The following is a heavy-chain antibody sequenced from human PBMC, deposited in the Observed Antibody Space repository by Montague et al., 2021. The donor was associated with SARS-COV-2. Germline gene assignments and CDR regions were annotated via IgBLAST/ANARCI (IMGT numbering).Heavy chain of an antibody. V-gene: IGHV3-48*03. CDR3: ARGGTYYDFWSGYQNYYYGMDV. Sequence: SLRLSCAASGFTFSSYEMNWVRQAPGKGLEWVSYISSSGSTIYYSDSLNVLFTISRDNAKNSLYLQMNSLGAEDTAVYYCARGGTYYDFWSGYQNYYYGMDVWGQGTTVTVSS. CDR2: ISSSGSTI. J-gene: IGHJ6*02. CDR1: GFTFSSYE. D-gene: IGHD3-3*01.